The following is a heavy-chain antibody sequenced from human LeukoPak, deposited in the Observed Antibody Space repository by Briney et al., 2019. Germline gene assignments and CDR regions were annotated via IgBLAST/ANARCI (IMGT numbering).Heavy chain of an antibody. Sequence: GRSLRLSCAASGFTFSSYAMHWVRQAPGKGLEWVAVISYDGSNKYYADSVKGRFTISRDNSKNTLYLQMNSLRAEDTAVYYCARDQGTSSGSYLDYWGQGTLVTVSS. J-gene: IGHJ4*02. D-gene: IGHD1-26*01. CDR1: GFTFSSYA. V-gene: IGHV3-30-3*01. CDR3: ARDQGTSSGSYLDY. CDR2: ISYDGSNK.